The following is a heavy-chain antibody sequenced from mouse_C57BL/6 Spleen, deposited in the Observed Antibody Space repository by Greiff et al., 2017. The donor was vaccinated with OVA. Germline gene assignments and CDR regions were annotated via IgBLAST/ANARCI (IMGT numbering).Heavy chain of an antibody. J-gene: IGHJ4*01. CDR3: ARRGPLHYYAMDY. CDR2: IHPNSGST. D-gene: IGHD3-3*01. CDR1: GYTFTSYW. V-gene: IGHV1-64*01. Sequence: QVQLQQPGAELVKPGASVKLSCKASGYTFTSYWMHWVKQRPGQGLEWIGMIHPNSGSTNYNEKFKSKATLTVDKSSSTAYMQLSSLTSEDSAVYYCARRGPLHYYAMDYWGQGTSVTVSS.